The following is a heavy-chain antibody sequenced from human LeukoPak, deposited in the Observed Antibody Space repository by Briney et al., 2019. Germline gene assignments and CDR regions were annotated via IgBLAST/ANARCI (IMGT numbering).Heavy chain of an antibody. CDR1: GFTFDDYA. D-gene: IGHD3-22*01. CDR2: ISWNSGSI. V-gene: IGHV3-9*01. J-gene: IGHJ4*02. Sequence: GGSLRLSCAASGFTFDDYAMHWVRQAPGKGPEWVSGISWNSGSIGYADSVKGRFTISRDNAKNSLYLQMNSLRAEDTALYYCAKGTSYYYDSSGYLSILNYWGQGTLVTVSS. CDR3: AKGTSYYYDSSGYLSILNY.